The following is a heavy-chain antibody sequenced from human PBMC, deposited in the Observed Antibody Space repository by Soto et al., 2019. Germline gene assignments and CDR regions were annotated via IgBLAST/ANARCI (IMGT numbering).Heavy chain of an antibody. CDR1: GYTFTGYY. CDR3: ARGRWEWEPAGY. D-gene: IGHD1-26*01. V-gene: IGHV1-2*02. J-gene: IGHJ4*02. CDR2: INPNSGGT. Sequence: ASVKVSCKASGYTFTGYYMHWVRQAPGQGLEWMGWINPNSGGTNYAQKFQGRVTMTRDTSTSTAYMELSRLRSDDTAVYYCARGRWEWEPAGYWGQGTLVTVSS.